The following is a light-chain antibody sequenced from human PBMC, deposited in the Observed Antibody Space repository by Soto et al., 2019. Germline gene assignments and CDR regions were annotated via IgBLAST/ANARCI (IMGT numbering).Light chain of an antibody. CDR1: QSISSY. Sequence: DIQMTHSPSSLSASVGDRVTITCLASQSISSYLNWHQQKPGKAPKLLIYAASSLQRGVPSRFSGSGSGTGFTLTISSLQPEDFATYFCQQTFTTPWTFGQGTKVDIK. CDR3: QQTFTTPWT. CDR2: AAS. V-gene: IGKV1-39*01. J-gene: IGKJ1*01.